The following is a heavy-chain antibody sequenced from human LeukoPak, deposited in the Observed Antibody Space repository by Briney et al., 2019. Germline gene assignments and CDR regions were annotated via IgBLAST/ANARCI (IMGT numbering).Heavy chain of an antibody. D-gene: IGHD2-2*01. CDR3: AKDAPVNIVVVPAANS. CDR2: ISGSGGST. V-gene: IGHV3-23*01. J-gene: IGHJ4*02. Sequence: GGSLRLSCAASGFAFSSYAMSWVRQAPGKGLEWVTAISGSGGSTYYADSVKGRFTISRDNSKNTLYLQMNSLRAEDTAVYYCAKDAPVNIVVVPAANSWGQGTLVTVSS. CDR1: GFAFSSYA.